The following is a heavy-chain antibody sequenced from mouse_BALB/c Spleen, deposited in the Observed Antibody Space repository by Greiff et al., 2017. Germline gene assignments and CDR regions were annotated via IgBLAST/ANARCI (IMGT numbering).Heavy chain of an antibody. CDR3: TRDQSGYDGFDY. V-gene: IGHV5-6-4*01. Sequence: EVKLVESGGGLVKPGGSLKLSCAASGFTFSSYTMSWVRQTPEKRLEWVATISSGGSYTYYPDSMKGRFTISRDNAKNTLYLQMSSLKSEDTAMYYCTRDQSGYDGFDYWGQGTTLTVSS. D-gene: IGHD2-2*01. CDR1: GFTFSSYT. CDR2: ISSGGSYT. J-gene: IGHJ2*01.